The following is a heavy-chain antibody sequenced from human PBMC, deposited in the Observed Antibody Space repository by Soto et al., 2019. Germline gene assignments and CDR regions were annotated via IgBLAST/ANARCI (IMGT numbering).Heavy chain of an antibody. Sequence: QVQLVQSGVEVKAPGASVKVSCKASGYTFTTSSISWVRQAPGQGLEWMGWISGYNGNTNYAQKFQDRVTLTTDTSTNTAYMELRSLRSDDTAVYYCARGGISPDYWGQGTLVTVSS. J-gene: IGHJ4*02. D-gene: IGHD3-10*01. V-gene: IGHV1-18*01. CDR2: ISGYNGNT. CDR3: ARGGISPDY. CDR1: GYTFTTSS.